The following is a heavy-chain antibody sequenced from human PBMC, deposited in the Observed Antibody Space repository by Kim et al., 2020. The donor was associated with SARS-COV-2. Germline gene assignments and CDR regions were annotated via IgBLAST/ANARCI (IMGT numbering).Heavy chain of an antibody. V-gene: IGHV3-33*06. D-gene: IGHD6-19*01. CDR3: AKDGGIAVAVYYFDY. J-gene: IGHJ4*02. Sequence: DSETVRFRSSRDNSKNTMYLQMNRLRAEDTAVYYCAKDGGIAVAVYYFDYWGQGTLVTVSS.